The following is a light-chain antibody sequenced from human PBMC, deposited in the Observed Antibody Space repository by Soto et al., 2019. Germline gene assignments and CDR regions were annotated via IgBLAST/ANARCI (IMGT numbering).Light chain of an antibody. CDR3: QQRSNWPLT. V-gene: IGKV3-15*01. J-gene: IGKJ4*01. CDR1: QGIGYT. Sequence: EVVSRQCPATLCGCGVEVATLSCRASQGIGYTLAWYQHKPGQTPRLLIYDTSTRATGVPTRFSGSRSGAEFTLTINSLQSQDFAVYYCQQRSNWPLTFGGGTKVDI. CDR2: DTS.